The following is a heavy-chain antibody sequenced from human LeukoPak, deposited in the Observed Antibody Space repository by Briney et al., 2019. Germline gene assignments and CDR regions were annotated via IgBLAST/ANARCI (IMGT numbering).Heavy chain of an antibody. V-gene: IGHV3-21*01. D-gene: IGHD2-2*01. CDR3: ARGGNLYCSATSCYDFDH. CDR1: GYSFRSHS. Sequence: GGSLRLSCAGSGYSFRSHSMNWVRQAPGKGLEWVSSISSSSSYIYYGDSVKGRFTISRDNAKNSLYLQINSLRAEDTAVYYCARGGNLYCSATSCYDFDHWGQGTLVTVSS. J-gene: IGHJ4*02. CDR2: ISSSSSYI.